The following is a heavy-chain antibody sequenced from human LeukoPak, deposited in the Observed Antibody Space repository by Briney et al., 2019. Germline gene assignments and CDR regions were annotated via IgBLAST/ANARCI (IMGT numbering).Heavy chain of an antibody. CDR2: INAGNGNT. CDR1: GYTFTSYA. D-gene: IGHD6-13*01. V-gene: IGHV1-3*01. J-gene: IGHJ5*02. CDR3: ARAVAAGLKSRFDP. Sequence: GASVNVSCKASGYTFTSYAMHWVRQAPGQRLEWMGWINAGNGNTKYSQKFQGRVTITWDTSASTASMELSSLRSEDTAVYYCARAVAAGLKSRFDPWGQGTLVTVSS.